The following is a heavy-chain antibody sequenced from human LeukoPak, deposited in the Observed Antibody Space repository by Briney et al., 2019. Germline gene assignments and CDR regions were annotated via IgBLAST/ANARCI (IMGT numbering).Heavy chain of an antibody. CDR3: ARRGYFDY. CDR1: GGCISNYY. CDR2: IYNSGST. J-gene: IGHJ4*02. V-gene: IGHV4-59*01. Sequence: SETLSLTCTVSGGCISNYYWSWIRQPPGKGLEWIGYIYNSGSTNYNPSLKSRVTISVDTSKNQFSLKLSSVTAADTAVYYCARRGYFDYWGQGTLVTVSS.